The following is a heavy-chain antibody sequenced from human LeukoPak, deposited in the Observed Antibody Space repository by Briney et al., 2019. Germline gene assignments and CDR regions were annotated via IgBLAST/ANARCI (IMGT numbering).Heavy chain of an antibody. J-gene: IGHJ4*02. CDR1: GFTFSNYA. Sequence: GGSLRLSCAASGFTFSNYAMSWVRQAPGKGLEWVSTISGNGDTYYADSVKGRFTISGDKAKNSLYLQMDSLRVEDTAVYYCARDTKYAFDNWGQGTLVTVSS. D-gene: IGHD2-2*01. CDR3: ARDTKYAFDN. V-gene: IGHV3-23*01. CDR2: ISGNGDT.